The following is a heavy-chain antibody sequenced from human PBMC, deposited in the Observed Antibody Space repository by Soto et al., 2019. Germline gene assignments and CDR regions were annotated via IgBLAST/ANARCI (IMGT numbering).Heavy chain of an antibody. CDR3: ASDDGERWLIYHFDY. V-gene: IGHV4-4*07. J-gene: IGHJ4*02. Sequence: ASETLSLTCTVSGGSVSSYYWNWIRQPAGKGLEWIGRIYTSGSTNYNPSLKSRVTMSMDTFKNYFSLKLTSVTPADTAVYYCASDDGERWLIYHFDYWGQGALVTVSS. CDR1: GGSVSSYY. D-gene: IGHD3-16*01. CDR2: IYTSGST.